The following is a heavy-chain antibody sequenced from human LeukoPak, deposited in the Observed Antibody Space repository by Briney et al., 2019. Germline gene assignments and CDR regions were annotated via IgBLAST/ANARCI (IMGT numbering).Heavy chain of an antibody. V-gene: IGHV1-18*01. CDR1: GYTFTSYG. Sequence: ASVKVSCKASGYTFTSYGISWVRQAPGQGLEWMGWISAHNGNTNFAQKLQGRVTMTTDTSTSTAYMDLRSLRSDDTAVYYCARDQAATNTQVRFCLDWGQGTLVTVSS. J-gene: IGHJ4*02. CDR2: ISAHNGNT. CDR3: ARDQAATNTQVRFCLD. D-gene: IGHD3-9*01.